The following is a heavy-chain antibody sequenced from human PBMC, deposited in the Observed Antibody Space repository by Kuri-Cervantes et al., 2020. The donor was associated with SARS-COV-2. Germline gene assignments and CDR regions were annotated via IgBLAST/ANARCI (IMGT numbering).Heavy chain of an antibody. J-gene: IGHJ4*02. CDR3: ARDVGYGGTSELDITYFDY. CDR1: GVSISSHY. Sequence: SETLSLTCTVSGVSISSHYWSWIRQPPGKHLEWIGWPTKSDPSLEGRVTVSLDTSKNQVSLKLTSVTAADTAVYFCARDVGYGGTSELDITYFDYWGQGTLVTVSS. CDR2: PT. V-gene: IGHV4-59*11. D-gene: IGHD4-23*01.